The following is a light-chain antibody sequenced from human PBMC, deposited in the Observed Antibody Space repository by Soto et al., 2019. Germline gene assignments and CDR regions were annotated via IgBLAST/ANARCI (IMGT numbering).Light chain of an antibody. J-gene: IGKJ2*01. Sequence: DIQVTQSPSSLSASVGDRVTITCRASQNNFTYLNWYQQRPGKAPNLLIYTTSNLQSGVPSRFSGSGSGTDFTLTISSLQPEDFATYYCHHSYRSPTFGRGTKVEIK. V-gene: IGKV1-39*01. CDR2: TTS. CDR1: QNNFTY. CDR3: HHSYRSPT.